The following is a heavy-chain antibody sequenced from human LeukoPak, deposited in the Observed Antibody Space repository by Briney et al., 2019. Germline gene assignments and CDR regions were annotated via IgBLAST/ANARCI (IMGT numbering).Heavy chain of an antibody. Sequence: ASVKVSCKASGYTFTGYGISWVRQAPGQGLEWMGWISAYNGNTDYAQKLQGRVTMTTDTSTSTADMELRSLRSDDTAVYYCARVHAYCSTTSCLDYWGQGTLVTVSS. CDR2: ISAYNGNT. CDR1: GYTFTGYG. J-gene: IGHJ4*02. CDR3: ARVHAYCSTTSCLDY. D-gene: IGHD2-2*01. V-gene: IGHV1-18*01.